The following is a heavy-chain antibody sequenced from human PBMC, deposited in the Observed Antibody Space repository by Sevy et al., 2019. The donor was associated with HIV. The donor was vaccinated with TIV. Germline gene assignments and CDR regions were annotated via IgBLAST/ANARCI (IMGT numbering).Heavy chain of an antibody. CDR2: ISYEGSNK. Sequence: GGSLRLSCAASGFSFNSYAMHWVRQAPGKGPEWVAVISYEGSNKYYADSVRGRFTISRENSNNILYLQMNSLRPDDTAVYFCARRGGGYSYGYYFDYWGQGTLVTVSS. J-gene: IGHJ4*02. CDR1: GFSFNSYA. D-gene: IGHD5-18*01. CDR3: ARRGGGYSYGYYFDY. V-gene: IGHV3-30-3*01.